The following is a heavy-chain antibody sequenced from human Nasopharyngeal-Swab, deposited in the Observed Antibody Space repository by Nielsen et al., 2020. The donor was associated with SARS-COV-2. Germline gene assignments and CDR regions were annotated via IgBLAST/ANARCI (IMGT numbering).Heavy chain of an antibody. J-gene: IGHJ5*02. D-gene: IGHD3-3*01. CDR3: ASSPFRITIFGAVIGNWFDP. V-gene: IGHV4-39*01. CDR2: IYYSGST. CDR1: GGSISSSSYY. Sequence: SETLSLTCTVSGGSISSSSYYWGWIRQPPGKGLEWIGSIYYSGSTYYNPSLKSRVTISVDTSKNQFSLKLSSVTAADTAVYYCASSPFRITIFGAVIGNWFDPWGQGTLVTVSS.